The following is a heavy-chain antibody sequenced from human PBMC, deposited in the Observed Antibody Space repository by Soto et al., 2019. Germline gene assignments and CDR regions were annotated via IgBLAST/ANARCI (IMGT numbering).Heavy chain of an antibody. V-gene: IGHV3-30*18. J-gene: IGHJ6*02. CDR3: AKVSGGPRNYGMDG. D-gene: IGHD2-15*01. Sequence: GGSLILSCAASGFTFSSYGMHWVRQAPGKGLEWVAVISYDGSNKYYADSVKGRFTISRDNSKNTLYLQMNSLRAEDTAVYYCAKVSGGPRNYGMDGWGQGTTVTVSS. CDR2: ISYDGSNK. CDR1: GFTFSSYG.